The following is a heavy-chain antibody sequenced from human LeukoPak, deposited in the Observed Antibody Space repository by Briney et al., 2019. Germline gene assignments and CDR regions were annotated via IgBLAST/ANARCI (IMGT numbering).Heavy chain of an antibody. D-gene: IGHD3-22*01. CDR2: IYYSGST. Sequence: PSETLSLTCTVSGGSISSYYWSWIRQPPGKGLEWIGYIYYSGSTNYNPSLKSRVTISVGTSKNQFSLKLSSVTAADAAVYYCARDSYYYDSSGFQLDIWGQGTMVTVSS. CDR1: GGSISSYY. CDR3: ARDSYYYDSSGFQLDI. J-gene: IGHJ3*02. V-gene: IGHV4-59*01.